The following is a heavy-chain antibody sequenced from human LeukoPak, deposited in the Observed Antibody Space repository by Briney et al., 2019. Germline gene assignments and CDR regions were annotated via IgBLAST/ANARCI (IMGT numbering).Heavy chain of an antibody. CDR1: GFTFSSYW. J-gene: IGHJ4*02. CDR2: IKQDGSEK. CDR3: ARSARGDESAYYYMDH. D-gene: IGHD3-22*01. Sequence: GGSLRLSCAATGFTFSSYWMSWVRQAPWKGLEWVANIKQDGSEKSYVDSVKGRFAVSRDNAINSLFLQVNSLRVEDTAVYYCARSARGDESAYYYMDHWGQGTLVTVSS. V-gene: IGHV3-7*01.